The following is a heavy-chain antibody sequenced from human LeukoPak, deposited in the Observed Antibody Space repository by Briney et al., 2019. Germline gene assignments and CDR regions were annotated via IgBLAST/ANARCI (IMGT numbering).Heavy chain of an antibody. D-gene: IGHD4-17*01. CDR1: GFTFGDYW. CDR2: TNTDESRT. V-gene: IGHV3-74*01. Sequence: GGSLRLSCAASGFTFGDYWMHWVRQAPRKGLGWVSRTNTDESRTSYTYSVKGRFTISRDNARNTLYLQMNSLRVEDTAVYYCARGGDYGDFPDYWGQGTLVTVSS. CDR3: ARGGDYGDFPDY. J-gene: IGHJ4*02.